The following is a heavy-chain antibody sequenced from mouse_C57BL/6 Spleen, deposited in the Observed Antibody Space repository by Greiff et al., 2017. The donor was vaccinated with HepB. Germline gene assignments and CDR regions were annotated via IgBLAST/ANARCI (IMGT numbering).Heavy chain of an antibody. Sequence: QVQLQQPGAELVRPGSSVKLSCKASGYTFTSYRMHWVKQRPIQGLEWIGNIDPSDSETHYNQKFKDKATLTVDKSSSTAYMQLSSLTSEDSAVYYCARDYYGSRGVYFDYWGQGTTLTVSS. J-gene: IGHJ2*01. V-gene: IGHV1-52*01. CDR2: IDPSDSET. D-gene: IGHD1-1*01. CDR1: GYTFTSYR. CDR3: ARDYYGSRGVYFDY.